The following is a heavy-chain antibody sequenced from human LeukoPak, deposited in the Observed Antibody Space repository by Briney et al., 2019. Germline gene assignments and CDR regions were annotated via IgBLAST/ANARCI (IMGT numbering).Heavy chain of an antibody. CDR1: GFTFNSYA. CDR3: ANRNYYGSGTFFDY. Sequence: PGGSLRLSCAASGFTFNSYAMSWVRQAPGKGLEWVPAISGSGGSTYYADSVKGRFTISRDNSKNTLYLQMNSLRAEDTAVYYCANRNYYGSGTFFDYWGQGTLVTVSS. D-gene: IGHD3-10*01. J-gene: IGHJ4*02. CDR2: ISGSGGST. V-gene: IGHV3-23*01.